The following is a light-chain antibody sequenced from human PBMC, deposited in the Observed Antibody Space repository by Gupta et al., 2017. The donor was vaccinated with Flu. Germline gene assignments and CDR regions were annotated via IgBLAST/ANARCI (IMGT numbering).Light chain of an antibody. V-gene: IGLV8-61*01. CDR2: STN. Sequence: QTVVTQDPSFSVSPGGTVPLTCDLCPGSFSTSYYPSWYQQTPGQAPRTLIYSTNTRSSGVPDRFSGSILGNKAALTITGAQADDESDYYCVLYMGSGICVFGRGTKLTVI. CDR3: VLYMGSGICV. J-gene: IGLJ3*02. CDR1: PGSFSTSYY.